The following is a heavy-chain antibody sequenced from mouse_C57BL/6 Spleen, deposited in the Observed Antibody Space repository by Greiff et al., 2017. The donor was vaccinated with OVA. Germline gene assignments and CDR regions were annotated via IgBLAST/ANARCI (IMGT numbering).Heavy chain of an antibody. CDR1: GYTFTSYW. D-gene: IGHD2-4*01. CDR3: ARRGYDSYFDY. J-gene: IGHJ2*01. V-gene: IGHV1-50*01. Sequence: QVQLKQPGAELVKPGASVKLSCKASGYTFTSYWMQWVKQRPGQGLEWIGEIDPSDSYTNYNQKFKGKATLTVDTSSSTAYMQLSSLTSEDSAVYYCARRGYDSYFDYWGQGTTLTVSS. CDR2: IDPSDSYT.